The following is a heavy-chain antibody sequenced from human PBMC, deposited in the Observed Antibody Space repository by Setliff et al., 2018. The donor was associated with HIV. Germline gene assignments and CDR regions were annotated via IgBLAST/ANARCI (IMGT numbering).Heavy chain of an antibody. J-gene: IGHJ5*02. V-gene: IGHV1-18*01. CDR2: ISAYTGHT. Sequence: RASVKVSCKASGYTFTSYGISWVRQAPGQGLEWMGWISAYTGHTDYASRLLGRVTLTTDTSTSTAYMELRSLSSDDTAVYFCARARLQGIVTAVGPRDNCLDPWGQGTRVTVSS. D-gene: IGHD3-9*01. CDR1: GYTFTSYG. CDR3: ARARLQGIVTAVGPRDNCLDP.